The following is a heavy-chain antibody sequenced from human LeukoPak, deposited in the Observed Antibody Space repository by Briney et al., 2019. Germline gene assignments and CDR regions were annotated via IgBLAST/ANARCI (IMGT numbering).Heavy chain of an antibody. Sequence: GGSLRLSCVASGFAFSQFPVHWVRQAPGKRLEWVAFISHDGGNKKYGDSVKGRFTISRDNSKNTVYLQMNSLRPEDTALYYCARDKSYFGSGNYHYFDSWGQGALVIVSS. J-gene: IGHJ4*02. CDR3: ARDKSYFGSGNYHYFDS. CDR1: GFAFSQFP. V-gene: IGHV3-30*03. CDR2: ISHDGGNK. D-gene: IGHD3-10*01.